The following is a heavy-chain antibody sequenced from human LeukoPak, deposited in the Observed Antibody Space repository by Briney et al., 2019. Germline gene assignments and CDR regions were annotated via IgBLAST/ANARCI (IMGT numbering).Heavy chain of an antibody. J-gene: IGHJ4*02. V-gene: IGHV3-23*01. CDR2: ISGSGGST. CDR3: AKPVYSSGWYVPFDY. CDR1: GFTSSSYA. D-gene: IGHD6-19*01. Sequence: GGSLRLSCAASGFTSSSYAMSRVRQAPGKGLEWVSAISGSGGSTYYADSVKGRFTISRDNSKNTLYLQMNSLRAEDTAVYYCAKPVYSSGWYVPFDYWGQGTLVTVSS.